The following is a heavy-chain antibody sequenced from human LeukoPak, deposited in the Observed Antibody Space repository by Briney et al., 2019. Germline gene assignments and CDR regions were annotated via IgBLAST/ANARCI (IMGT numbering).Heavy chain of an antibody. CDR1: GYTFTGSY. J-gene: IGHJ3*02. CDR3: ARGGPIVATIFRAFDI. Sequence: ASVKVSCKASGYTFTGSYLHWVRQAPGQGLEWMGWLNPNSGDTKDALKFQGRVTMTRDTSISTAYMGLSRLRSDDTAVYYCARGGPIVATIFRAFDIWGQGTMATVSS. V-gene: IGHV1-2*02. CDR2: LNPNSGDT. D-gene: IGHD5-12*01.